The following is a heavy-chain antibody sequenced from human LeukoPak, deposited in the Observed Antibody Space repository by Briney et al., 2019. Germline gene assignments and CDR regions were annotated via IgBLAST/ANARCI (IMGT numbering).Heavy chain of an antibody. D-gene: IGHD1-26*01. J-gene: IGHJ4*02. CDR1: GFTFDDYA. V-gene: IGHV3-9*01. CDR3: AKDINPKNSGSYSFGY. CDR2: ISWNSGSI. Sequence: GGSLRLSCAASGFTFDDYAMHWVRQAPGKGLEWVSGISWNSGSIGYANSVKGRFTISRDNAKNSLYLQMNSLRAEDTALYYCAKDINPKNSGSYSFGYWGQGTLVTVSS.